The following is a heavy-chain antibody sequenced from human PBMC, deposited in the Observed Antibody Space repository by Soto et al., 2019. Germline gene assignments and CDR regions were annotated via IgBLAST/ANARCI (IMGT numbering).Heavy chain of an antibody. CDR2: IDPRDSYV. D-gene: IGHD2-2*01. CDR1: DYTFTHFC. CDR3: GRLYCTPFTGFNWLEP. Sequence: GAAQKISSAACDYTFTHFCLSWVRQMPGKGLERVGRIDPRDSYVYSRPFFQGHVTISRDRSISTAYLQLGSLNASDTAVYYCGRLYCTPFTGFNWLEPWEERTLVTVS. J-gene: IGHJ5*02. V-gene: IGHV5-10-1*01.